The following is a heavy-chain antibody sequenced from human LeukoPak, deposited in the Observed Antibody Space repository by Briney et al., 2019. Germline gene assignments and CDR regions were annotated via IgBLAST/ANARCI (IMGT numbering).Heavy chain of an antibody. J-gene: IGHJ4*02. CDR3: ARDLYYYDSSGAR. CDR1: GGTFSSYA. CDR2: IIPIFGTA. D-gene: IGHD3-22*01. Sequence: SVKVSCKASGGTFSSYAISWVRQAPGQGLEWMGGIIPIFGTANYAQKFQGRVTITADESTSTAYMELGSLRSEDTAVYYCARDLYYYDSSGARWGQGTLITVSS. V-gene: IGHV1-69*01.